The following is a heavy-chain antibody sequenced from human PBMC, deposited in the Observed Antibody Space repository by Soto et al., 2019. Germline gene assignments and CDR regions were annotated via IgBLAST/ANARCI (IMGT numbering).Heavy chain of an antibody. D-gene: IGHD2-2*01. V-gene: IGHV3-23*01. CDR3: ARVGRTSCLPLCGYYGMDV. J-gene: IGHJ6*02. Sequence: EVQLLESGGGLVQPGGSLRLSCAASGFTFSSYAMSWVRQAPGKGLEWVSAISGSGGSTYYADSVKGRFTISRDNSKNTLYLQMNSLRAEDTAVYYCARVGRTSCLPLCGYYGMDVWGQGTTVTVSS. CDR2: ISGSGGST. CDR1: GFTFSSYA.